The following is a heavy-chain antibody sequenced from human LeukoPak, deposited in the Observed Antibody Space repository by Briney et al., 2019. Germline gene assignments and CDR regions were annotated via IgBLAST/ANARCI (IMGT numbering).Heavy chain of an antibody. CDR1: GGSFSGYY. V-gene: IGHV4-34*01. D-gene: IGHD6-13*01. J-gene: IGHJ4*02. Sequence: SETLSLTCAVYGGSFSGYYWSWIRQPPGKGLEWIGEINHSGSTNYNPSLKSRVTISVDTSKNQFSLKLSSVTAADTAVYYCARRRGYSSSWPKYFDYWGQGTLVTVSS. CDR2: INHSGST. CDR3: ARRRGYSSSWPKYFDY.